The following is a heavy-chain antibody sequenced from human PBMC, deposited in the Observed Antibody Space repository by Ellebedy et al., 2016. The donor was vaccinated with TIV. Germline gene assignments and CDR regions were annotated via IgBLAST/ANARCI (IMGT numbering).Heavy chain of an antibody. CDR1: GGSISSYF. V-gene: IGHV4-59*12. D-gene: IGHD3-9*01. CDR3: AREYYDILTGYSSGMDV. J-gene: IGHJ6*02. Sequence: PSETLSLTCTVSGGSISSYFWNWIRQPPGKGLEWIGYIYYSGSTSYNPSLKSRVTMSVDTSKNQFSLKLSSVTAADTAVYYCAREYYDILTGYSSGMDVWGQGTTVTVSS. CDR2: IYYSGST.